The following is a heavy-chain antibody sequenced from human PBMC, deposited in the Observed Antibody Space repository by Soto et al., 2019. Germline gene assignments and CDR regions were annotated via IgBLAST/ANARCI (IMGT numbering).Heavy chain of an antibody. D-gene: IGHD3-22*01. Sequence: ASVKVSCKASGGTFSSYAISWVRQAPGQGLEWMGGIIPIFGTANYAQKFQGRVTITADESTSTAYMELSSLRSEDTAVYYCARLDYDSSGYYYVPGHYYYGMDVWGQGTTVTVSS. V-gene: IGHV1-69*13. CDR1: GGTFSSYA. CDR3: ARLDYDSSGYYYVPGHYYYGMDV. CDR2: IIPIFGTA. J-gene: IGHJ6*02.